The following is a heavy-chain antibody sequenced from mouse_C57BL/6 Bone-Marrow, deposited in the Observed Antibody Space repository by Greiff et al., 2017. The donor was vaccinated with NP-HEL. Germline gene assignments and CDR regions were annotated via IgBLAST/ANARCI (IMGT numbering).Heavy chain of an antibody. CDR1: GFNIKDDY. Sequence: EVQGVESGAELVRPGASVKLSCTASGFNIKDDYMHWVKQRPEQGLEWIGWIDPENGDTEYASKFQGKATITADTSSNTAYLQLSSLTSEDTAVYYCTTGYYYGSSHFDYWGQGTTLTVSS. J-gene: IGHJ2*01. CDR3: TTGYYYGSSHFDY. V-gene: IGHV14-4*01. CDR2: IDPENGDT. D-gene: IGHD1-1*01.